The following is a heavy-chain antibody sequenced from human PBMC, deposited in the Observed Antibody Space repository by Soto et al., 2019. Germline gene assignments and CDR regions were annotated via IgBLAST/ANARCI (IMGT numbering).Heavy chain of an antibody. CDR1: GFTFSSYA. V-gene: IGHV3-23*01. D-gene: IGHD3-10*01. J-gene: IGHJ4*02. Sequence: EVQLLESGGGLVQPGGSLRLSCAASGFTFSSYAMSWVRQAPGKGLEWVSAISGSGGSTYYADSVKGRFTISRDNSKNTLYLQMNSRRAEDTAVYYCAKDRYYGSGSSDYWGQGTLVTVSS. CDR3: AKDRYYGSGSSDY. CDR2: ISGSGGST.